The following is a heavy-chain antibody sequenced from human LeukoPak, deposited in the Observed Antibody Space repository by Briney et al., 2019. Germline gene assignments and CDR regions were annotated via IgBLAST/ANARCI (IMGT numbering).Heavy chain of an antibody. D-gene: IGHD4-23*01. CDR2: INSDGSST. CDR3: ARDFDGGNPEPYFDY. V-gene: IGHV3-74*01. Sequence: GGSLRLSCAASGFTFSSYWMHWVRQAPGKGLVWVSRINSDGSSTSYADSVKGRFTISRDNAKNTLYLQMNSLRAEDTAVYYCARDFDGGNPEPYFDYWGQGTLVTVSS. J-gene: IGHJ4*02. CDR1: GFTFSSYW.